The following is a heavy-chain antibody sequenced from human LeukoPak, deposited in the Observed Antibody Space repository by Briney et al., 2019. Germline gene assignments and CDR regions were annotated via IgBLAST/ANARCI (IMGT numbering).Heavy chain of an antibody. V-gene: IGHV3-30*02. CDR2: IRYDGSNK. Sequence: GGSLRLSCAASGFTFSSYGMHWVRQAPGKGLEWVAFIRYDGSNKYYADSVKGRFTISRDNYKNTLYLQMNSLRAEDTAVYYCAKDGPQYSSSSDYWGQGTLVTVSS. CDR3: AKDGPQYSSSSDY. J-gene: IGHJ4*02. D-gene: IGHD6-6*01. CDR1: GFTFSSYG.